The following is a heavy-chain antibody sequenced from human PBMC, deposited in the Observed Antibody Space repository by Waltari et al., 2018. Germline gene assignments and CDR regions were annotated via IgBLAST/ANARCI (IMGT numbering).Heavy chain of an antibody. D-gene: IGHD6-13*01. Sequence: EVQLVESGGGLVQPGGSLRLSCAASGFTFSSYWMHWVRQAPGKGLVLVSRINGDGSSTSYADSVKCRFTISRDNAKNTLYLQMNSLRAEDTAVYYCARAGRYSSSWYFWGQGTLVIVSS. J-gene: IGHJ4*02. V-gene: IGHV3-74*01. CDR1: GFTFSSYW. CDR2: INGDGSST. CDR3: ARAGRYSSSWYF.